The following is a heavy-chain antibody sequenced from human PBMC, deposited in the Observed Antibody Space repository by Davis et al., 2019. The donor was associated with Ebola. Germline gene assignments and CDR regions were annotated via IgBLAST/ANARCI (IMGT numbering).Heavy chain of an antibody. CDR2: INSDGSST. V-gene: IGHV3-74*01. Sequence: PGGSLRLSCAASGFTFSSYWMHWVRQAPGKGLVWASRINSDGSSTSYADSVKGRFTISRDNAKNTLYLQMNSLRAEDTAVYYCARVEVMGAFDIWGQGTMVTVSS. CDR1: GFTFSSYW. CDR3: ARVEVMGAFDI. J-gene: IGHJ3*02.